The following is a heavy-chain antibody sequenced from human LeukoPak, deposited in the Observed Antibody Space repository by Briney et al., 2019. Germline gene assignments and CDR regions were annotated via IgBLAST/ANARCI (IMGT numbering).Heavy chain of an antibody. CDR2: INPSGGST. D-gene: IGHD5-12*01. CDR3: ARDGGWDSGYASWFDP. J-gene: IGHJ5*02. V-gene: IGHV1-46*01. CDR1: GYTFTSYY. Sequence: ASVKVSCKASGYTFTSYYMHWVRQAPGQGLEWMGIINPSGGSTSYAQKFQGRVTMTRDMSTSTVYMELSSLRSEDTAVYYCARDGGWDSGYASWFDPWGQGTLVTVSS.